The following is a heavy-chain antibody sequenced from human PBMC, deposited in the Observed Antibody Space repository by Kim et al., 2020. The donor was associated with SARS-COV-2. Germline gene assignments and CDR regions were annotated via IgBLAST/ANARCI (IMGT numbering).Heavy chain of an antibody. J-gene: IGHJ6*02. V-gene: IGHV3-49*03. CDR3: TRDPVAAAGYYYYYGMDV. CDR1: GFTFGDYA. Sequence: GGSLRLSCTASGFTFGDYAMSWFRQAPGKGLEWVGFIRSKAYGGTTEYAASVKGRFTISRDDSKSIAYLQMNSLKTEDTAVYYCTRDPVAAAGYYYYYGMDVWGQGTTVTVSS. CDR2: IRSKAYGGTT. D-gene: IGHD6-13*01.